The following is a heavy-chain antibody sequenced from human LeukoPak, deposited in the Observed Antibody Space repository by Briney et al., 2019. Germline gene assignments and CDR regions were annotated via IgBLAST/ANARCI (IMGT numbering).Heavy chain of an antibody. CDR3: ARDQRVGATIYFQH. Sequence: PGGSLRLSCAASGFTVSSNYMSWVRQAPGKGLEWVSVIYSGGSTYYADSVKGRFTISRDNSKNTLYLQMNSLRAEDTAVYYCARDQRVGATIYFQHWGQGTLVTVSS. V-gene: IGHV3-53*01. CDR1: GFTVSSNY. D-gene: IGHD1-26*01. J-gene: IGHJ1*01. CDR2: IYSGGST.